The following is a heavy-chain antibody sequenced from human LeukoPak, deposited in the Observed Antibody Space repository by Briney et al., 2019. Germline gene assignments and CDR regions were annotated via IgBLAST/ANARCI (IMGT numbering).Heavy chain of an antibody. V-gene: IGHV3-23*01. CDR3: AKTATGYSSGRFPGWPVDY. D-gene: IGHD6-19*01. CDR2: IFGSGGST. J-gene: IGHJ4*02. CDR1: GFTFSSYA. Sequence: GGSLRLSCAASGFTFSSYAMYWVRQAPGKGLEWVSGIFGSGGSTHYADSVKGRFTISRDNSKNTVYLQMNSLRAEDTAVYYCAKTATGYSSGRFPGWPVDYWGQGTLVTVSS.